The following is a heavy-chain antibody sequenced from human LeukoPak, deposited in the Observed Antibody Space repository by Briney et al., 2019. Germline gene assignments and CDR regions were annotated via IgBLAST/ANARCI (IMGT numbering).Heavy chain of an antibody. J-gene: IGHJ4*02. CDR2: IYYSGST. Sequence: SETLSLTCTVSGGSISSYYWSWIRQPPGKGLEGSGYIYYSGSTNYNPSLKRRVTISVDTSKNQFSLKLSSVTAADTAVYYCARDTAMVFDYWGQGTLVTVSS. CDR3: ARDTAMVFDY. CDR1: GGSISSYY. V-gene: IGHV4-59*01. D-gene: IGHD5-18*01.